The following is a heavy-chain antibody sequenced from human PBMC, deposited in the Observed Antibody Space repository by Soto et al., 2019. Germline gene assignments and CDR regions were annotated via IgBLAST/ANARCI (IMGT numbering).Heavy chain of an antibody. J-gene: IGHJ4*02. V-gene: IGHV3-23*01. CDR3: AKYIGRRYYCWSGYSLCPSFDY. CDR2: ISGSGGST. CDR1: GFTFSSYA. D-gene: IGHD3-3*01. Sequence: EVQLLESGGGLVQPGGSLRLSCAASGFTFSSYAMSWVRQAPGKGLEWVSAISGSGGSTYYADSVKGRFTISRDNSKNTLYLQMNSLQAEDTAVYDCAKYIGRRYYCWSGYSLCPSFDYWGQGNLVTVAS.